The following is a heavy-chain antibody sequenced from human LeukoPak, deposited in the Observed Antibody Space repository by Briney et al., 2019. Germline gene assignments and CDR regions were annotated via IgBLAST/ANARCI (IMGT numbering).Heavy chain of an antibody. CDR3: AKSMVRGVRGFDY. V-gene: IGHV3-33*06. Sequence: GRSLRLSCAASGFTFSSYGMQWVRQAPGKGLEWVAVIWYDGSNKYYADSVKGRFTISRDNSKNTLYLQMNSLRAEDTAVYYCAKSMVRGVRGFDYWGQGTLVTVSS. J-gene: IGHJ4*02. CDR1: GFTFSSYG. D-gene: IGHD3-10*01. CDR2: IWYDGSNK.